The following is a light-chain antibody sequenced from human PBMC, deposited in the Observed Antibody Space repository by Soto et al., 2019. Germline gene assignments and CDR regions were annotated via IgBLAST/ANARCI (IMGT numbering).Light chain of an antibody. Sequence: EIVLTQSPGTLSLSPGERATLSCRASQSITNNYLAWYQQKPGRAHRLLIYGASSRATGSPDRFSGSGSGTDFTLTSSRLEPEDFAMYYCQQYGYLVTFGGGTKVEIK. J-gene: IGKJ4*01. CDR1: QSITNNY. V-gene: IGKV3-20*01. CDR3: QQYGYLVT. CDR2: GAS.